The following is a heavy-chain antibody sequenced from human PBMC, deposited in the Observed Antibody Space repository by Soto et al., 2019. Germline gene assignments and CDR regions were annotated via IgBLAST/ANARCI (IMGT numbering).Heavy chain of an antibody. CDR2: IHYSGATSFFP. CDR1: GGSMRNYF. CDR3: AAGEASSRNLAPYYLDF. Sequence: SETLSLTCTVSGGSMRNYFWTWIRQPPGKGLEWIGYIHYSGATSFFPSYSPSLRSRVTISEDTSKNQFSLKLLSVTTADTAVYFCAAGEASSRNLAPYYLDFWGQGTLVTVSS. D-gene: IGHD6-13*01. J-gene: IGHJ4*02. V-gene: IGHV4-59*01.